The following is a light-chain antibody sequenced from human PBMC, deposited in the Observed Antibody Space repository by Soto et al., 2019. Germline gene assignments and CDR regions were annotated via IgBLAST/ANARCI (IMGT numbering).Light chain of an antibody. CDR1: SSEVGGYNY. J-gene: IGLJ3*02. CDR2: EVS. Sequence: QSALTQPPSASGSPGQSVTISCTGTSSEVGGYNYVSGYQQHPGKAPKLMIYEVSKRPSGVPDRFSGSKSGNTASLTVSGLQAEDEGDYYCSSYAGGNNLVFGGGTKLTVL. CDR3: SSYAGGNNLV. V-gene: IGLV2-8*01.